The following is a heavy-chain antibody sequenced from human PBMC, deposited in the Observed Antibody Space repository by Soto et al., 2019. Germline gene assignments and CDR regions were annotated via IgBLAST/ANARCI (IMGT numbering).Heavy chain of an antibody. CDR2: ISAYNGNT. CDR3: AREGFPMYSSSWSPSKDYYYYYYMDV. Sequence: GASVKVSCKASGYTFTSYGISWVRQAPGQGLEWMGWISAYNGNTNYAQKLQGRVTMTTDTSTSTAYMELRSLRSDDTAVYYCAREGFPMYSSSWSPSKDYYYYYYMDVWGKGTTVTVSS. CDR1: GYTFTSYG. J-gene: IGHJ6*03. D-gene: IGHD6-13*01. V-gene: IGHV1-18*01.